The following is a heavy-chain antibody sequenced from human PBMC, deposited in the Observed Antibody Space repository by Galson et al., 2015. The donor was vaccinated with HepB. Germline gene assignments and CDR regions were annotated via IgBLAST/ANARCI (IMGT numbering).Heavy chain of an antibody. CDR1: GFTFSSYA. Sequence: SLRLSCAASGFTFSSYAMHWVRQAPGKELEWVAVISYDGSNKYYADPVKGRFTISRDNSKNILYLQMNSLRAEDTAVYYCPKEFSSFYYGVGAGTFDYWGQGTLVTVSS. V-gene: IGHV3-30*04. D-gene: IGHD3-10*01. CDR3: PKEFSSFYYGVGAGTFDY. J-gene: IGHJ4*02. CDR2: ISYDGSNK.